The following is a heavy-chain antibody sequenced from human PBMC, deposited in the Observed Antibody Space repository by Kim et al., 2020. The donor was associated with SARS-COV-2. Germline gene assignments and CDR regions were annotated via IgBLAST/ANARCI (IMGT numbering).Heavy chain of an antibody. CDR3: ARGRSYRPFDY. CDR2: ISSSSTTI. J-gene: IGHJ4*02. CDR1: GFTFINYP. Sequence: GGSLRLSCAASGFTFINYPMNWVRQAPGKGLEWVSYISSSSTTIYYADSVKGRFTISRDTSTDSLDLQMNSLRAEDTAVYYCARGRSYRPFDYWGQGTLV. D-gene: IGHD3-16*02. V-gene: IGHV3-48*01.